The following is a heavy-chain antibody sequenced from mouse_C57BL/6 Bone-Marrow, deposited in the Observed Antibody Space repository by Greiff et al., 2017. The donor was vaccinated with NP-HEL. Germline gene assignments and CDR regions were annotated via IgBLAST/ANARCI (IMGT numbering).Heavy chain of an antibody. CDR2: ISSGSSTI. J-gene: IGHJ1*03. D-gene: IGHD1-1*01. CDR3: ARWGSSWYFDV. V-gene: IGHV5-17*01. CDR1: GFTFSYYG. Sequence: EVNVVESGGGLVKPGGSLKLSCAASGFTFSYYGMHWVRQAPEKGLEWVAYISSGSSTIYYADTVKGRFTISRDNAKNTLFLQMTSLRSEDTAMYYCARWGSSWYFDVWGTGTTVTVSS.